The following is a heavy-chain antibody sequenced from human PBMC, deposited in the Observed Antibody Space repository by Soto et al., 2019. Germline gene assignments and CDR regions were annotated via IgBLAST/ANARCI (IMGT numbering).Heavy chain of an antibody. CDR3: ATHAEYSSSWYNWFDP. D-gene: IGHD6-13*01. J-gene: IGHJ5*02. CDR1: GGTFGSYA. V-gene: IGHV1-69*01. CDR2: IIPIFGTA. Sequence: QVQLVQSGAEVKKPGSSVKVSCKASGGTFGSYAISWVRQAPGQGLEWMGGIIPIFGTANYAQKFQGRVTITADESTSTAYMELSSLRSEDTAVYYCATHAEYSSSWYNWFDPWGQGTLVTVSS.